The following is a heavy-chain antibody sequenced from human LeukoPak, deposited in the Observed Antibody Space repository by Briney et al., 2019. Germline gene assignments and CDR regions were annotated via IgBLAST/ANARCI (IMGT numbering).Heavy chain of an antibody. J-gene: IGHJ6*02. V-gene: IGHV4-4*07. D-gene: IGHD7-27*01. CDR1: DGSISSYY. Sequence: SETLSLTCTVSDGSISSYYWSWIRQPAGKGLEWIGRIDVSGDTNYNPSLKSRVTMSVDTSKNQLSMNLKSMTAAETAVYYCASTPPRTWASGMDAWGQGATVTVSS. CDR2: IDVSGDT. CDR3: ASTPPRTWASGMDA.